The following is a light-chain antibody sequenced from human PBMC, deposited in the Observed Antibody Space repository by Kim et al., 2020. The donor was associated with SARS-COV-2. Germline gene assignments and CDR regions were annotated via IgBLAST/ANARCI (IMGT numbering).Light chain of an antibody. V-gene: IGKV3-20*01. CDR3: QQYANSPIT. CDR2: GAS. Sequence: SPGERGTLSCTASQSVTSTVLSWCQHKPGQAPSLLIYGASSRATGIPDRFSGSGSGTDFTLTISRLETEDFAVYYCQQYANSPITFGQGTRLEI. CDR1: QSVTSTV. J-gene: IGKJ5*01.